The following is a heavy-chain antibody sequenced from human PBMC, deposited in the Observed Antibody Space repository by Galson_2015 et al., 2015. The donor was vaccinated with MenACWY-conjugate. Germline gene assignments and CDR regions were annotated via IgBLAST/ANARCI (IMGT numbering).Heavy chain of an antibody. CDR2: ISKSGSPI. Sequence: SLRLSCAASGFTFTGYDFNWVRQAPGKGLEWLSYISKSGSPIFYADSVKGRFTISRDNTKKSLFLQMNSLRAEDTATYYCAKDLVKNYEMLTGYYNAWGQGPQVTVSA. CDR3: AKDLVKNYEMLTGYYNA. J-gene: IGHJ4*02. CDR1: GFTFTGYD. V-gene: IGHV3-48*03. D-gene: IGHD3-9*01.